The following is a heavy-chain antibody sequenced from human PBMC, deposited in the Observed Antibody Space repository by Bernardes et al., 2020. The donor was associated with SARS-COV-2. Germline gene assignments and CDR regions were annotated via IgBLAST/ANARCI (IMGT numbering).Heavy chain of an antibody. J-gene: IGHJ3*01. V-gene: IGHV1-24*01. CDR1: GSTLSFFS. CDR2: YNPADGAT. CDR3: AILVRGGAFDA. Sequence: ASVKVSCKVSGSTLSFFSIHWVRQTPGQGLEWIGGYNPADGATMFAQKLQGRATMSEDTSTDTAYMELTSLKSEDTATYFCAILVRGGAFDAWGQGTKVTVSS. D-gene: IGHD3-3*01.